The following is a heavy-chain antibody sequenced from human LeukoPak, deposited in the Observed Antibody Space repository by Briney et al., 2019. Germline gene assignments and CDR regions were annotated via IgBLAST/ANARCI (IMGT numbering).Heavy chain of an antibody. CDR2: ISSASNTI. J-gene: IGHJ5*02. V-gene: IGHV3-48*01. CDR1: GFTFSSYS. D-gene: IGHD3-10*01. CDR3: ARDGWFGDYNWFDP. Sequence: GGSLRLSCAASGFTFSSYSMNWCRQAPGKGLEWVSYISSASNTIYYADSVKGRFTVSRDNAKNSLYLQMNSLRAEDTAMYYCARDGWFGDYNWFDPWGQGTLVTVSS.